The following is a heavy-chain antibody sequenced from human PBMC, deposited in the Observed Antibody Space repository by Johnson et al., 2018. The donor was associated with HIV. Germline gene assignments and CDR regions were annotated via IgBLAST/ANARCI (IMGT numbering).Heavy chain of an antibody. V-gene: IGHV3-9*01. CDR2: ISWNSGSI. J-gene: IGHJ3*02. CDR3: ARGGARPYDAFDI. D-gene: IGHD3-16*01. CDR1: GFTFDDYA. Sequence: VQLVESGGGLVQPGRSLRLSCAASGFTFDDYAMHWVRQAPGKGLEWVSGISWNSGSIGYADSVKGRFTIPRDNAKKTLYLQMNSLRAEDTAVYYCARGGARPYDAFDIWGQGTMVTVSS.